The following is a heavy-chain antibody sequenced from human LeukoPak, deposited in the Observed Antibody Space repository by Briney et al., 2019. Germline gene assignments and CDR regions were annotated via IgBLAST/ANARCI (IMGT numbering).Heavy chain of an antibody. D-gene: IGHD7-27*01. CDR2: ISYDGSNK. J-gene: IGHJ4*02. CDR3: ARDRGEGVQDKGSFDY. CDR1: GFTFSSYG. Sequence: GGSLRLSCAASGFTFSSYGMHWVRQAPGKGLEWVAVISYDGSNKYYADSVKSRFTISRDNSKNTLYLQMNSLTAEDTAVYYCARDRGEGVQDKGSFDYWGQGTLVTVSS. V-gene: IGHV3-30*19.